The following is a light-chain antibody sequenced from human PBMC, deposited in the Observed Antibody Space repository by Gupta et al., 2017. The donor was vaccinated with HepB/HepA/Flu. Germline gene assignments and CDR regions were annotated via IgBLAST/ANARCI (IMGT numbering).Light chain of an antibody. CDR1: SSDGGGYNY. V-gene: IGLV2-11*01. CDR3: CLCAGSYCGV. CDR2: VFS. J-gene: IGLJ1*01. Sequence: QSALTQPRSVSGSPGQSVTISCTGTSSDGGGYNYVSWYQQHQGTAPKPMIYVFSKRPSGVQVCGPGSKSGTDDSPTLSRTQAEDEAEDDYCLCAGSYCGVFGTGTKLTVL.